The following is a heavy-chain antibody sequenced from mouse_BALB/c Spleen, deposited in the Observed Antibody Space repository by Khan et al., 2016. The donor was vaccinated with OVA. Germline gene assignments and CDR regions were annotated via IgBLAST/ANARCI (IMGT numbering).Heavy chain of an antibody. Sequence: EVQLQESGPGLVKPSQSLSLTCTVTGYSITSDYAWNWIRQFPGNKLEWMGYISYSGSTSYNPSLKSRISITRDKSKNQFFLQLNSVTTEDTAPYYYAKRYAMDYWGQGTSVTVSS. J-gene: IGHJ4*01. V-gene: IGHV3-2*02. CDR2: ISYSGST. CDR3: AKRYAMDY. CDR1: GYSITSDYA.